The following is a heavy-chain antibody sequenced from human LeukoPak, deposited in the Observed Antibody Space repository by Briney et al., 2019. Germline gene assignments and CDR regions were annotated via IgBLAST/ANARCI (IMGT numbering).Heavy chain of an antibody. J-gene: IGHJ4*02. V-gene: IGHV3-15*01. CDR3: TTAPNFDY. Sequence: PGGSLRLSCAASGFTFNNYAMTWVRQAPGKGLEWVGHIKSKTDGETTDYAAPVKGRFTISRDDSKNSLYLQMNSLKTEDTAMYYCTTAPNFDYWGQGTLVTVSS. CDR2: IKSKTDGETT. CDR1: GFTFNNYA.